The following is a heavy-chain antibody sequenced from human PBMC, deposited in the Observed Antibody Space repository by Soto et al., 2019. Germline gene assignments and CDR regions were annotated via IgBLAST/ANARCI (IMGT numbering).Heavy chain of an antibody. CDR2: IDPSDSYT. Sequence: GESLKISCKGSGYSFTSYWISWVRQMPGKGLEWMGRIDPSDSYTNYSPSFQGHVTISADKSISTAYLQWSSLKASDTAMYYCARLRIAATYYYYYGMDVWGQGTTVTVS. D-gene: IGHD6-25*01. J-gene: IGHJ6*02. V-gene: IGHV5-10-1*01. CDR3: ARLRIAATYYYYYGMDV. CDR1: GYSFTSYW.